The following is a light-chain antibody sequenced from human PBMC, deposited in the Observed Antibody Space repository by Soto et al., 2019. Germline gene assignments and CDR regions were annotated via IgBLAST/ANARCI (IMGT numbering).Light chain of an antibody. CDR2: CAS. Sequence: EIIVTQSPDTLSLSPGERATLSCRASQTVSNNYLAWCQQRPGQAPRLLIYCASTRAAGIPDRFSGSGSGTDFTLTITSLQPEDAAVYFCQQYTGPPTTFGQGTRLEIK. V-gene: IGKV3-20*01. J-gene: IGKJ5*01. CDR3: QQYTGPPTT. CDR1: QTVSNNY.